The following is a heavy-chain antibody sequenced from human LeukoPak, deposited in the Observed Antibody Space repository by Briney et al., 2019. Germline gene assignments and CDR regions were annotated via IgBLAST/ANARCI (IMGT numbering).Heavy chain of an antibody. CDR3: ARGQLWLSAMFDY. J-gene: IGHJ4*02. CDR1: GGSFSGYY. D-gene: IGHD5-18*01. Sequence: SETLSLTCAVYGGSFSGYYWSWIRQPPGKGLEWIGEINHSGSTNYNPSLKSRVTISVDTSKNQFSLKLSSVTAADTAVYYCARGQLWLSAMFDYWGQGTLVTVSS. V-gene: IGHV4-34*09. CDR2: INHSGST.